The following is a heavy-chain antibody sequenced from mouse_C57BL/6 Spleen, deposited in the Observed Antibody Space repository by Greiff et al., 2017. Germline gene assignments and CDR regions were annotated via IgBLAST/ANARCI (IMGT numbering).Heavy chain of an antibody. CDR2: INPNNGGT. V-gene: IGHV1-18*01. Sequence: EVMLVESGPELVKPGASVKIPCKASGYTFTDYNMDWVKQSHGKSLEWIGDINPNNGGTIYNQKFKGKATLTVDKSSSTAYMELRSLTSEDTAVYYCFTTVVAKDWYFDVWGTGTTVTVSS. D-gene: IGHD1-1*01. CDR3: FTTVVAKDWYFDV. CDR1: GYTFTDYN. J-gene: IGHJ1*03.